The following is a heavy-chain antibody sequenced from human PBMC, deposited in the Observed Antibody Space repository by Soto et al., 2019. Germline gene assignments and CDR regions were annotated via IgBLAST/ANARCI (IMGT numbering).Heavy chain of an antibody. Sequence: SETLSPTCAVHGGSFSGYYWSWIRQPPGKGLEWIGEINHSGSTNYNPSLKSRVTISVDTSKNQFSLKLSSVTAADTAVYYCARGPSYSSSSHYYYYYGMDVWGQGTTVTVSS. V-gene: IGHV4-34*01. CDR1: GGSFSGYY. J-gene: IGHJ6*02. CDR2: INHSGST. CDR3: ARGPSYSSSSHYYYYYGMDV. D-gene: IGHD6-6*01.